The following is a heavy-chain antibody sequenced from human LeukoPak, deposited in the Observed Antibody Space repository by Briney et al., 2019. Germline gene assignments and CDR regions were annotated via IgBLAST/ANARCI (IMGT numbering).Heavy chain of an antibody. V-gene: IGHV3-33*01. CDR1: GFMVNYYD. J-gene: IGHJ4*02. CDR3: ARGGSGSYLYYFDY. Sequence: GGSLRLSCAASGFMVNYYDIHWVRQPPGKGLEWVAVIWFDGRNNDYADSVKGRFTISRDTSKNTVNLQMNSLRAEDTAVYYCARGGSGSYLYYFDYWGQGTLVAVSS. D-gene: IGHD3-10*01. CDR2: IWFDGRNN.